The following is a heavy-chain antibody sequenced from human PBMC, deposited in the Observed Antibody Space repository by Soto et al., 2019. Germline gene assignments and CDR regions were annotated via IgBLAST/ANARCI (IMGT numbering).Heavy chain of an antibody. CDR1: GGTFSSYA. V-gene: IGHV1-69*13. Sequence: GASVKVSCKASGGTFSSYAISWVRQAPGQGREWMGGIIPIFGTANYAQKFQGRVTITADESTSTAYMELSSLRSEDTAVYYCARAGVEMATRTDYWGQGTLVTVSS. D-gene: IGHD5-12*01. CDR3: ARAGVEMATRTDY. J-gene: IGHJ4*02. CDR2: IIPIFGTA.